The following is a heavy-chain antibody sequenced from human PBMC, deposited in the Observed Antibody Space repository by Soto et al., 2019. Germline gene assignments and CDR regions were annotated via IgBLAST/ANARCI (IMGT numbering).Heavy chain of an antibody. CDR3: ARDRTDSGYYTNWLDP. J-gene: IGHJ5*02. Sequence: SVKVSCKASGGTFGSYAITWVRQAPGQGLEWVGRIIPIFGTTNYAQNLQGRVTISADKSTLTSYMELHSLTSDDTALYYCARDRTDSGYYTNWLDPWGQGTQVTVSS. CDR2: IIPIFGTT. V-gene: IGHV1-69*06. D-gene: IGHD3-22*01. CDR1: GGTFGSYA.